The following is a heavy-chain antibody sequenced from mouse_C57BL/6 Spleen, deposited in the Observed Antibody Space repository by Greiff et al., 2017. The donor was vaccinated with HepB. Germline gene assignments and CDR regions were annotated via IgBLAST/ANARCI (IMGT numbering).Heavy chain of an antibody. J-gene: IGHJ1*03. CDR1: GYTFTSYW. Sequence: QVQLQQPGAELVKPGASVKLSCKASGYTFTSYWMHWVKQRPGQGLEWIGMIHPNSGSTNYNEKFKSKATLTVDKSSSTAYMQLSSLTSEDSAVYYCARSDYGSSTFRWWYFDVRGTGTTVTVAS. CDR2: IHPNSGST. CDR3: ARSDYGSSTFRWWYFDV. V-gene: IGHV1-64*01. D-gene: IGHD1-1*01.